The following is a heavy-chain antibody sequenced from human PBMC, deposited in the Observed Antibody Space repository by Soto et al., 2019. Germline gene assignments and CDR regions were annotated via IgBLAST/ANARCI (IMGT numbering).Heavy chain of an antibody. CDR2: IVVGSGNT. CDR1: GFTFTSSA. Sequence: SVKVSCKASGFTFTSSAIQWVRQARGQRLEWIGWIVVGSGNTNYAQKFQERVTITRDMSTSTAYMELSSLRSEDTAVYYCAALPIMITFGGVIVHPDYFDYWGQGTLVTVS. D-gene: IGHD3-16*02. J-gene: IGHJ4*02. V-gene: IGHV1-58*02. CDR3: AALPIMITFGGVIVHPDYFDY.